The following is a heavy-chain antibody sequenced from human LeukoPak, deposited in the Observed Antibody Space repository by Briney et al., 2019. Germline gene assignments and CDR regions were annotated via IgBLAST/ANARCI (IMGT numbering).Heavy chain of an antibody. D-gene: IGHD6-19*01. CDR2: ISGSGGST. CDR1: GFTFSSYA. Sequence: GGSLRLSCPASGFTFSSYAMSWVRQAPGKGLEGVSAISGSGGSTYYADSVKGRFTISRDNSKNTLYLQMNSLRAEDTAVYYCAKIGSGNWFDPWGQGTLVTVSS. J-gene: IGHJ5*02. V-gene: IGHV3-23*01. CDR3: AKIGSGNWFDP.